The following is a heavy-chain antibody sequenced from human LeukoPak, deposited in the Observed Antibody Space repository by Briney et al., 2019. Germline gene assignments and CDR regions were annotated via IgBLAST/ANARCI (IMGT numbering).Heavy chain of an antibody. J-gene: IGHJ4*02. CDR1: GFTFSSYE. V-gene: IGHV3-48*03. CDR3: AREFGYSYGDDY. Sequence: GGSLRLSCAASGFTFSSYEMNWVRQAPGKGLEWVSYISSSGSTIYYADSVKGRFTISRDNAKNSLYLQINSLRAEDTAVYYCAREFGYSYGDDYWGQGTLVTVSS. CDR2: ISSSGSTI. D-gene: IGHD5-18*01.